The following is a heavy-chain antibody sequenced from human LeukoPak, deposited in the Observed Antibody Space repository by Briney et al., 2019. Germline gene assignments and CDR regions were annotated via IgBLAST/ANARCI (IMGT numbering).Heavy chain of an antibody. CDR3: TRNLARTGDFDY. J-gene: IGHJ4*02. CDR2: MNPNSGST. Sequence: ASVKVSCKASGYSFISFDINWVRQATGQGPEWLGWMNPNSGSTGYAQNFRGRVSMTRDTSISTAYMELSNLGSEDTAVYYCTRNLARTGDFDYWGQGTLVTVSS. D-gene: IGHD5-12*01. V-gene: IGHV1-8*01. CDR1: GYSFISFD.